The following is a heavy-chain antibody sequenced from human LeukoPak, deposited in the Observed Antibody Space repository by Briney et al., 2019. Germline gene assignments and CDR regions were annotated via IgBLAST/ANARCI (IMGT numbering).Heavy chain of an antibody. Sequence: GASVKVSCKASGYTFTGYYMQWVRQAPGQGLEWMGWINPNSGGTNYAQKFQGRVTMTRDTSISTAYMELSRLRSDDTAVYYCARSGSPTITIFGVVINHLSNWFDPWGQGTLVTVSS. V-gene: IGHV1-2*02. D-gene: IGHD3-3*01. CDR1: GYTFTGYY. CDR3: ARSGSPTITIFGVVINHLSNWFDP. J-gene: IGHJ5*02. CDR2: INPNSGGT.